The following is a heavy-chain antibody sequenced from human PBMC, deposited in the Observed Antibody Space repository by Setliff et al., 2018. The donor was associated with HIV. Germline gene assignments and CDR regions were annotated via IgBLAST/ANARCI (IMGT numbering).Heavy chain of an antibody. J-gene: IGHJ6*03. CDR3: ARTQDRYYYYYYMDV. V-gene: IGHV3-53*01. Sequence: GSLRLSCRGFRTTFSGYGLSWVRQAPGKGLEWVSVIYSGGSTYYADSVKGRFTISRDNSKNTLYLQMNSLRAEDTAVYYCARTQDRYYYYYYMDVWGKGTTVTVSS. CDR2: IYSGGST. CDR1: RTTFSGYG.